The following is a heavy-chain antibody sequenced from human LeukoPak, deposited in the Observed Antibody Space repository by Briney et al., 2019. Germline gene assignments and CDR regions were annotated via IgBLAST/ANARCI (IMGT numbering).Heavy chain of an antibody. J-gene: IGHJ4*02. V-gene: IGHV4-31*03. CDR1: GGSISSGGYY. Sequence: PSETLSLTCTVSGGSISSGGYYWSWIRQHPGKGLEWIGYIYYSGSTYYNPSLKSRVTISVDTSKNQFSLKLSSVTAADTAVYYCARQEQWRRYCDFWGQGTLVTVSS. D-gene: IGHD6-19*01. CDR3: ARQEQWRRYCDF. CDR2: IYYSGST.